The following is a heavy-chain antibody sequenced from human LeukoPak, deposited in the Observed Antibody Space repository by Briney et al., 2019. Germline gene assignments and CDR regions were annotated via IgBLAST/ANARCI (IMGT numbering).Heavy chain of an antibody. Sequence: GGSLILSCAASGFTFSNAWMSWVRQAPGRGLEWVGRIKRKGDDGTIDYAAPVKGRLSVSRDDSKNMLYLQMNSLKSEDTAVYYCTAGTGRSDFDYWGQGTLVTVSS. D-gene: IGHD3/OR15-3a*01. V-gene: IGHV3-15*01. CDR3: TAGTGRSDFDY. J-gene: IGHJ4*02. CDR2: IKRKGDDGTI. CDR1: GFTFSNAW.